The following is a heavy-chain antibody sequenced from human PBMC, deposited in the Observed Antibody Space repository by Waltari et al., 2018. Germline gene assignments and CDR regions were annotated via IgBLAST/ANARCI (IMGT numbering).Heavy chain of an antibody. Sequence: QVQLQESGPGLVKPSETLSLTCAVSGYSISSGYYWGWIRQPPGTGLEWIGSIYHSGSTYYNPSLKSRVTISVDTSKNQFSLKLSSVTAADTAVYYCARHPRTRFLEGGAFDIWGQGTMVTVSS. J-gene: IGHJ3*02. V-gene: IGHV4-38-2*01. CDR3: ARHPRTRFLEGGAFDI. CDR2: IYHSGST. CDR1: GYSISSGYY. D-gene: IGHD2-2*01.